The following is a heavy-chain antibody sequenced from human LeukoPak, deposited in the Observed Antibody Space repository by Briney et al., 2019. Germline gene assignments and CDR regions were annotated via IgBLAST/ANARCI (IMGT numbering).Heavy chain of an antibody. J-gene: IGHJ3*02. Sequence: SETLSLTCTVSGASISSYYWSWIRQSPGKGLEGIEYIYYSGSTNYNPSLKSRVTISVDTSKNQFSLKLSSVTAADTAVYYCARSGSWSAFDIWGQGTMVTVSS. CDR1: GASISSYY. CDR3: ARSGSWSAFDI. V-gene: IGHV4-59*01. D-gene: IGHD1-1*01. CDR2: IYYSGST.